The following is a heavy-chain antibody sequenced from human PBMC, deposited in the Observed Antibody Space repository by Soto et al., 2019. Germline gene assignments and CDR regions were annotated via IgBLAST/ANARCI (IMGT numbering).Heavy chain of an antibody. V-gene: IGHV3-30-3*01. J-gene: IGHJ4*02. D-gene: IGHD6-19*01. CDR3: ARDRRTDKGQWLVRGVDY. Sequence: QLQLVESGGGVVQPGRSLRLSCAASGFTVSSYAMHWVRQAPGKGLEWVAVISYDGSNKYYADSVKGRFTISRDNSKNTLYLQMNSLRAEDTAVYYCARDRRTDKGQWLVRGVDYWGQGTLVTVSS. CDR1: GFTVSSYA. CDR2: ISYDGSNK.